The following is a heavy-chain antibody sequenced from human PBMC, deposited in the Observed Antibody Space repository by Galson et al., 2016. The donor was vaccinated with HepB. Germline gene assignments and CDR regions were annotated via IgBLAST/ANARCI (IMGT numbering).Heavy chain of an antibody. Sequence: SLRLSCAASGFMFNRYGMHWVRQAPGQGLEYVSATNGDGDSRYYADSVKGRFTISRDNSKNMLYLRMDSLRSEDMAVYYCARVGSGYDYWGQGTLVTVSS. CDR2: TNGDGDSR. CDR1: GFMFNRYG. D-gene: IGHD2-2*03. V-gene: IGHV3-64*02. J-gene: IGHJ4*02. CDR3: ARVGSGYDY.